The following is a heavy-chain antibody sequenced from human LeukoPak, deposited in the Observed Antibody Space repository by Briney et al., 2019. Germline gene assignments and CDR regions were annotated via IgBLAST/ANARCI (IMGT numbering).Heavy chain of an antibody. CDR2: IIPIFGTA. V-gene: IGHV1-69*05. CDR3: ASSAPRVYYYYYYMDV. D-gene: IGHD3-10*01. Sequence: SVKVSCKASGYTFTGYYMHWVRQAPGQGLEWMGRIIPIFGTANYAQKLQGRVTITTDESTSTAYMELSSLRSEDTAVYYCASSAPRVYYYYYYMDVWGKGTTVTVSS. J-gene: IGHJ6*03. CDR1: GYTFTGYY.